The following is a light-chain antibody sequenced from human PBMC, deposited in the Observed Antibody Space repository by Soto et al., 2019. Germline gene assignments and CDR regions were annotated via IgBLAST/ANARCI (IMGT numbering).Light chain of an antibody. V-gene: IGLV2-23*01. CDR3: CSYAGSSTLD. CDR2: EGS. Sequence: LTPPASVSGSPGQSITISCTGTSSDVGSYNLVSWYQQHPSEAPKLMIYEGSKRPSGVSNRFSGSKSGNTASLTISGLQAEDEADYYCCSYAGSSTLDFGTGTKVTVL. CDR1: SSDVGSYNL. J-gene: IGLJ1*01.